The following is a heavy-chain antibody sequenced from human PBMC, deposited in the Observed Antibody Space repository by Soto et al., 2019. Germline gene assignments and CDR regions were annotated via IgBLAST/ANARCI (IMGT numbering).Heavy chain of an antibody. CDR2: IHPAEVTT. V-gene: IGHV3-74*01. J-gene: IGHJ3*02. CDR3: VPLCTAVDGFAFYI. CDR1: GFPFSDYW. Sequence: PGGSLRLSCTASGFPFSDYWMHWVRQAPGKGLVWVSRIHPAEVTTSYADSVRGRFTVSRDNVRNTLYLQMNSLRAEDTAMYYCVPLCTAVDGFAFYIWGRGTIVPVSS. D-gene: IGHD4-17*01.